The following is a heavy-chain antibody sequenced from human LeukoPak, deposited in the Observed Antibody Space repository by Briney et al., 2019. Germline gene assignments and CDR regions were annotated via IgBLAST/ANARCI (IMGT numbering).Heavy chain of an antibody. Sequence: SGGSLRLSCAASGFTFSSYSMNWVRQAPGKGLEWVSSISSSSSYIYCADSVKGRFTISRDNAKNSLYLQMNSLRAEDTAVYYCARDREAAVGGFDYWGQGTLVTVSS. CDR2: ISSSSSYI. V-gene: IGHV3-21*01. CDR3: ARDREAAVGGFDY. J-gene: IGHJ4*02. CDR1: GFTFSSYS. D-gene: IGHD6-13*01.